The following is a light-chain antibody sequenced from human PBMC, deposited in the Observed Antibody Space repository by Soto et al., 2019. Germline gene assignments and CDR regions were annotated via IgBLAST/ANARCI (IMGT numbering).Light chain of an antibody. CDR1: SSDVGGYNY. J-gene: IGLJ2*01. CDR3: SSYTSSSTAV. V-gene: IGLV2-14*01. CDR2: DVS. Sequence: QSALTQPASVSGSPGQSIAISCTGTSSDVGGYNYVSWYQQHPGKAPKLMIYDVSKRPSGGVSNRFSGSKSGNTASLTISGLQAEDEADYYCSSYTSSSTAVFGGGTKVTVL.